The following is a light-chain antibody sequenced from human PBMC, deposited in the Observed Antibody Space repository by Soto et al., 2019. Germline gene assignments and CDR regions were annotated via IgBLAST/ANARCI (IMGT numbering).Light chain of an antibody. CDR2: NND. CDR3: TATDDRLTGPV. V-gene: IGLV1-47*02. CDR1: SSNIETNL. Sequence: QSVLTQPPSASGTPGQRVTISCSGSSSNIETNLVHWYQHLPGATPRLLIFNNDQRPSGVPDRFSASKSGTSASLAISGRRSEDEADYYCTATDDRLTGPVFGGGTQLTVL. J-gene: IGLJ7*01.